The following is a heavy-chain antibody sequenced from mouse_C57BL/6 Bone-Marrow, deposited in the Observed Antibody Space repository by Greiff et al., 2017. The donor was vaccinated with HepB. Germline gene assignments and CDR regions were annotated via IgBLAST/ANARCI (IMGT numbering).Heavy chain of an antibody. CDR1: GFTFSDYY. D-gene: IGHD1-1*01. CDR2: ISNGGGST. J-gene: IGHJ1*03. V-gene: IGHV5-12*01. CDR3: ARLYYGSSSLDV. Sequence: EVQLVESGGVLVQPGGSLKLSCAASGFTFSDYYMYWVRQTPEKRLEWVAYISNGGGSTYYPDTVKGRFTISRDNAKNTLYLQMSRLKSEDTAMYYCARLYYGSSSLDVWGTGTTVTVSS.